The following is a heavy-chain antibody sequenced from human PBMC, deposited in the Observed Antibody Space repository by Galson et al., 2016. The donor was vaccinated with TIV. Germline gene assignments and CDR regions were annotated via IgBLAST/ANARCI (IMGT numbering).Heavy chain of an antibody. CDR2: IWYDGSNI. J-gene: IGHJ4*02. V-gene: IGHV3-33*08. Sequence: SLRLSCAVSGFSFINYGMHWVRLAPGKGLQWLAAIWYDGSNIHYAESVKGRFTISRDNSKKTLYLQMNSLRAEDTAIYYCAREFRDYYFDYWGQGTLVTVSS. D-gene: IGHD3/OR15-3a*01. CDR1: GFSFINYG. CDR3: AREFRDYYFDY.